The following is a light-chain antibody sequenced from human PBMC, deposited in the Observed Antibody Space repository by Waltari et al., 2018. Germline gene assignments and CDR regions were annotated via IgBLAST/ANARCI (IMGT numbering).Light chain of an antibody. CDR2: QAS. CDR3: QQYNTYPLT. Sequence: DIQMTQSPSTLSASVADRVTIPCRASQSLNSSLAWYQQKPGKAPKLLIYQASTLQGGVPSRFSGSGSGTEFTLTISSLQPDDFATYYCQQYNTYPLTFGGGTKVESK. J-gene: IGKJ4*01. V-gene: IGKV1-5*03. CDR1: QSLNSS.